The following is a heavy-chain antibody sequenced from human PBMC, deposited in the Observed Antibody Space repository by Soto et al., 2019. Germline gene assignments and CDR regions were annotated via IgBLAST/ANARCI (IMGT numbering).Heavy chain of an antibody. Sequence: GGSLRLSCSCSGFIFSIYAMHWVRQAPGKGLEWVAVISYDGSNKYYADSVKGRFTISRDNSKNTLYLQMNSLRAEDTAVYYCAKDYSSSWSKNYWGQGTLVTVSS. CDR1: GFIFSIYA. J-gene: IGHJ4*02. V-gene: IGHV3-30*18. D-gene: IGHD6-13*01. CDR3: AKDYSSSWSKNY. CDR2: ISYDGSNK.